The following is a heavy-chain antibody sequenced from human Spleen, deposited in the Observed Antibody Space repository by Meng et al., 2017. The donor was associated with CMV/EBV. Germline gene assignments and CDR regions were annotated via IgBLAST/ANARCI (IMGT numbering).Heavy chain of an antibody. D-gene: IGHD3-3*01. Sequence: ASVKVSCKASGYTFTNYAVAWVRQAPGQGLEWMGWISPYNGYTNYAEKVQGRVTMTTDTSTTTAYMELRSLRSDDTAVYYCAKGIGGYYYGMDVWGQGTTVTVSS. CDR3: AKGIGGYYYGMDV. CDR1: GYTFTNYA. V-gene: IGHV1-18*01. J-gene: IGHJ6*02. CDR2: ISPYNGYT.